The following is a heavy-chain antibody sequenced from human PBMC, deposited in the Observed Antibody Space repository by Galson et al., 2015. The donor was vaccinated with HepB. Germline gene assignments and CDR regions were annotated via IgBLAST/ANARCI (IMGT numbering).Heavy chain of an antibody. Sequence: SLRLSCAASGFIFSNYGMHWVRQAPGKGLEWVALISHDKRNKYYSDSVEGRFTVSRDNPKNTVYLQMNSLGAEDAAVYYCAKEIMVHAGDWYFDLWGRGTLVTVSS. J-gene: IGHJ2*01. CDR1: GFIFSNYG. CDR2: ISHDKRNK. CDR3: AKEIMVHAGDWYFDL. V-gene: IGHV3-30*18. D-gene: IGHD2-8*01.